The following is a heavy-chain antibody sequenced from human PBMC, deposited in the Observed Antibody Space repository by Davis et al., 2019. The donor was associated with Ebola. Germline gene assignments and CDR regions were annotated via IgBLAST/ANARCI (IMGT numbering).Heavy chain of an antibody. Sequence: GESLKISCAASRFTFSTSWMHWVRQDPGKGLEWISYISGSGNTLFYADSVEGRFTISRDNAKNSLYLQMNSLRVEDTAMYYCARHPHFDYWGQGTLVTVSS. J-gene: IGHJ4*02. CDR2: ISGSGNTL. CDR1: RFTFSTSW. V-gene: IGHV3-48*04. CDR3: ARHPHFDY.